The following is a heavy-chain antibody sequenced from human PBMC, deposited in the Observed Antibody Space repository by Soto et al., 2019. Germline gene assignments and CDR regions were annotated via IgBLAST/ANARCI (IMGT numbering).Heavy chain of an antibody. CDR2: IYYSGST. J-gene: IGHJ4*02. D-gene: IGHD3-10*01. Sequence: KPSETLSLTCTVSGGSISSYYWSWIRQPPGKGLEWIGYIYYSGSTNYNPSLKSRVTISVDTSKNQFSLKLSSVTAADTAVYYCARGSRIPPAYYFDYWGQGTLVTVSS. CDR3: ARGSRIPPAYYFDY. V-gene: IGHV4-59*01. CDR1: GGSISSYY.